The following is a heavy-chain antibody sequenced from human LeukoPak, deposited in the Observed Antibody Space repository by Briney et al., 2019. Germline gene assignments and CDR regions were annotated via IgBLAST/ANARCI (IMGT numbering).Heavy chain of an antibody. CDR1: GGSFSGYY. Sequence: SETLSLTCAVYGGSFSGYYWSWIRHPPGKGLEWIGEINHSGSTNYNPSLKSRVTISEDTSKNQFSLKLSSVTAADTAFYYCARGRPLVCFDYWGQGALVTVSS. V-gene: IGHV4-34*01. CDR2: INHSGST. D-gene: IGHD6-6*01. J-gene: IGHJ4*02. CDR3: ARGRPLVCFDY.